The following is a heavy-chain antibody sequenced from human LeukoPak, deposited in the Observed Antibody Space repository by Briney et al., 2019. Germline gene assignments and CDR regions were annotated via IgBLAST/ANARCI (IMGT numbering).Heavy chain of an antibody. Sequence: SXKXXXXXSXXXXXSSAXQWVRXAGGQRLEWIGWIVVGSGNTNYAQKFQERVTITRDMSTSTAYMELSSLRSEDTAVYYCAADKRVVVVPAAPYYYYGMDVWGQGTTVTVSS. D-gene: IGHD2-2*01. CDR2: IVVGSGNT. CDR3: AADKRVVVVPAAPYYYYGMDV. J-gene: IGHJ6*02. V-gene: IGHV1-58*02. CDR1: XXXXXSSA.